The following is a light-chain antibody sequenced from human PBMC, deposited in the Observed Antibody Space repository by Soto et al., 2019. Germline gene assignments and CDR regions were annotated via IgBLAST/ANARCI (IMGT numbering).Light chain of an antibody. CDR3: SSYTQRYIWV. J-gene: IGLJ3*02. Sequence: QSVLTQPASVSGSPGQSITISCTGTSSDVGDDGFVSWYQQYPGKDPKLMIYKVSNRPSGVSNRFSGSRSANTASLTISGLQAEYEADYYCSSYTQRYIWVFGGGTKLTVL. CDR1: SSDVGDDGF. CDR2: KVS. V-gene: IGLV2-14*01.